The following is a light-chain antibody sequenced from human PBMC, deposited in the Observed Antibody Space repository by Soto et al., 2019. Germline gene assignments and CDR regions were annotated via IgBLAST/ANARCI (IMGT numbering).Light chain of an antibody. CDR1: TSDVGDYNY. CDR3: SSYAGSNNLV. CDR2: AVT. J-gene: IGLJ2*01. Sequence: QSALTQPPSASGSPGQSVTISCTGTTSDVGDYNYVSWYQQHPGKAPKLMIYAVTKRPSGVPDRFSGSKSGNTASLTVSGLQAEDEADYYCSSYAGSNNLVFGGGTQLTVL. V-gene: IGLV2-8*01.